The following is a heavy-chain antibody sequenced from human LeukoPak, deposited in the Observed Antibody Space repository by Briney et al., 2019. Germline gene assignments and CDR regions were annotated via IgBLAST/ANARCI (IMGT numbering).Heavy chain of an antibody. D-gene: IGHD3-3*01. CDR1: GFTFSSYA. CDR2: ISGSGGST. CDR3: ARSFGVVIISGDAFDI. Sequence: AGGSLRLSCAASGFTFSSYAMSWVRQAPGKGLEWVPAISGSGGSTYYADSVKGRFTISRDNSKNTLYLQMNSLRAEDTAVYYCARSFGVVIISGDAFDIWGQGTMVTVSS. J-gene: IGHJ3*02. V-gene: IGHV3-23*01.